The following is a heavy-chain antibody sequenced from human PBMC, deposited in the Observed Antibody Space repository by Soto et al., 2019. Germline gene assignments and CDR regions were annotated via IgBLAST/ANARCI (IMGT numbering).Heavy chain of an antibody. Sequence: SETLSLTCTVSGGSVSSGSYYWSWIRQPPGKGLEWIGYIYYSGSTNYNPSLKSRFTISVDTSKNRFSLKLSSVTAADTAVYYFARDTSGYSSSWYAPGYYYYGMDVWGQGTTVTVSS. CDR3: ARDTSGYSSSWYAPGYYYYGMDV. CDR1: GGSVSSGSYY. J-gene: IGHJ6*02. D-gene: IGHD6-13*01. V-gene: IGHV4-61*01. CDR2: IYYSGST.